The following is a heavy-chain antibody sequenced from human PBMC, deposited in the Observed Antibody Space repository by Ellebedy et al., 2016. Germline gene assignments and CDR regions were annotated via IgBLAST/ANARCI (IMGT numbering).Heavy chain of an antibody. CDR1: GFTFSTYA. Sequence: GESLKISXAASGFTFSTYAMHWVRQAPGKGLEWVAVTSFDGRHYYYADSVKGRFTISRDNSKNTVYLQMNSLRAEDTAVYYCATDAGTGMTPPHYFDYWGQGTLVTVSS. J-gene: IGHJ4*02. D-gene: IGHD1-1*01. V-gene: IGHV3-30*04. CDR2: TSFDGRHY. CDR3: ATDAGTGMTPPHYFDY.